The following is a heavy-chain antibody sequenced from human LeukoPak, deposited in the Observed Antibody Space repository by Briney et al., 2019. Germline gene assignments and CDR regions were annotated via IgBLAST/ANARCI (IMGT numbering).Heavy chain of an antibody. D-gene: IGHD5-18*01. Sequence: ASVKVSCKASGGTFSSYAISWVRQAPGQGLEWMGRIIPILGIASYAQKFQGRVTITADKSTSTAYMELSSLRSEDTAVYYRARDRGNSYGHIYDYWGQGTLVTVSS. J-gene: IGHJ4*02. CDR2: IIPILGIA. CDR3: ARDRGNSYGHIYDY. CDR1: GGTFSSYA. V-gene: IGHV1-69*04.